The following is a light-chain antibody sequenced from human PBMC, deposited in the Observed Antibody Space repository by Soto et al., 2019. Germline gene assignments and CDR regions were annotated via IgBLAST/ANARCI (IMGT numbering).Light chain of an antibody. CDR3: QQYNNWPPVT. J-gene: IGKJ1*01. CDR2: GAS. V-gene: IGKV3-15*01. CDR1: QSVSSN. Sequence: EIVMPKSTATLSVSPGERATLSCRASQSVSSNLAWYQQKPGQAPRLLIYGASTRATGIPARFSGSGSGTEFTLTISSLQSEDFAVYYCQQYNNWPPVTFGQGAKVDIK.